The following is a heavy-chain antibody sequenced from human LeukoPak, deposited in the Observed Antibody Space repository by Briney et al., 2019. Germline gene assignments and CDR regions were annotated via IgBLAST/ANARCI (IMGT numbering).Heavy chain of an antibody. J-gene: IGHJ4*02. Sequence: GGSLRLSCAASGFTLSNYGMSWVRQAPGKGLEWVAGISDSGANTKYADSVKGRFTISRDNPKNTLYLQMNSLRAEDTAVYFCAKRGVVIRVILVGFHKEAYYFESWGQGALVTVSS. CDR1: GFTLSNYG. CDR3: AKRGVVIRVILVGFHKEAYYFES. V-gene: IGHV3-23*01. D-gene: IGHD3/OR15-3a*01. CDR2: ISDSGANT.